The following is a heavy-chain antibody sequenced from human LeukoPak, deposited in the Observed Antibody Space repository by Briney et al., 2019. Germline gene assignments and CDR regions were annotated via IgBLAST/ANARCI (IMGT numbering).Heavy chain of an antibody. J-gene: IGHJ4*02. D-gene: IGHD6-13*01. CDR3: ARVGLVIAAAGTVGYYFDY. CDR2: IYYSGST. V-gene: IGHV4-30-4*01. CDR1: GGSISSGDYY. Sequence: SQTPSLTCTVSGGSISSGDYYWSWIRQPPGKGLEWIGYIYYSGSTYYNPSLKSRVTISVDTSKNQFSPKLSSVTAADTAVYYCARVGLVIAAAGTVGYYFDYWGQGTLVTVSS.